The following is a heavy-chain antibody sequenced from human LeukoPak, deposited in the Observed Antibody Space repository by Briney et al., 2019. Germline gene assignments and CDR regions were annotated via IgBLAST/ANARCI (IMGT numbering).Heavy chain of an antibody. Sequence: SETLSLTCTVSGGSISSYYWSWIRQPAGKGLEWIGHIYNSGSTNYNPSLKGRVTMSVATSKNQFSLHLSSVTAADTAVYYCARGDYDYVWGSYRPADYWGQGTLVTVSS. CDR3: ARGDYDYVWGSYRPADY. V-gene: IGHV4-4*07. J-gene: IGHJ4*02. CDR2: IYNSGST. CDR1: GGSISSYY. D-gene: IGHD3-16*02.